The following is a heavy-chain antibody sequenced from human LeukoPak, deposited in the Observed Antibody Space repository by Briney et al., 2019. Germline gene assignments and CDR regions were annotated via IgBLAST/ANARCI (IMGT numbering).Heavy chain of an antibody. Sequence: GSSVKVSCKASGGTFSSYAISWVRQAPGQGLEWRGGIIPIFGTANYAQKFQGRVTITTDESTSTAYMELSSLRSEDTAVYYCASPTEPYDFWSGYYPYYYYYYMDVWGKGTTVTVSS. CDR2: IIPIFGTA. CDR1: GGTFSSYA. CDR3: ASPTEPYDFWSGYYPYYYYYYMDV. J-gene: IGHJ6*03. D-gene: IGHD3-3*01. V-gene: IGHV1-69*05.